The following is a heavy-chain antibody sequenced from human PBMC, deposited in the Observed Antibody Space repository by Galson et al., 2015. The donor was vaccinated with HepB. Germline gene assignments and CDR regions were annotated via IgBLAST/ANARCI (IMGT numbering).Heavy chain of an antibody. CDR1: GFSVADNY. CDR3: TRDKSTWEVPGSDYYMDV. CDR2: IYVGGSK. V-gene: IGHV3-66*01. J-gene: IGHJ6*03. Sequence: LRLSCAASGFSVADNYMSWVRQDPVKGQEWVSMIYVGGSKYYAESVKDRFTISRDKSTNTLYLRMDSLRVEDTAVYYCTRDKSTWEVPGSDYYMDVWGKGTTVTVSS. D-gene: IGHD2/OR15-2a*01.